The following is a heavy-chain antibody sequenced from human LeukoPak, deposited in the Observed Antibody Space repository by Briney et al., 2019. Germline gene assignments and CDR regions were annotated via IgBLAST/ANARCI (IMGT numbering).Heavy chain of an antibody. V-gene: IGHV4-39*07. CDR3: AREPNLNYYDSSGYL. J-gene: IGHJ4*02. D-gene: IGHD3-22*01. CDR2: IFYTGST. Sequence: SETLSLTCTASRTSISSSSYYWGWIRQPPGKGLEWIGNIFYTGSTYNNPSLKSRVTISIDTSKNQFSLKLTSVTAADTAVYYCAREPNLNYYDSSGYLWGLGTLVTVSS. CDR1: RTSISSSSYY.